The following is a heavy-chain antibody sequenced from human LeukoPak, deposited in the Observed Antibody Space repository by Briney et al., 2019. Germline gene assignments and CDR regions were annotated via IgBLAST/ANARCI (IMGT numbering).Heavy chain of an antibody. CDR1: GYAFTCYY. CDR2: INPNSGGT. V-gene: IGHV1-2*02. J-gene: IGHJ6*03. CDR3: ARGMEPLNLYDMEV. Sequence: ASGKVSCTAAGYAFTCYYIPWVRHAHGPGIEWMAWINPNSGGTNYAQKFQGRVTVTRDTSMSTAYMEMSRLRSDDTAVYYCARGMEPLNLYDMEVWGKGTTVTVSS. D-gene: IGHD1-26*01.